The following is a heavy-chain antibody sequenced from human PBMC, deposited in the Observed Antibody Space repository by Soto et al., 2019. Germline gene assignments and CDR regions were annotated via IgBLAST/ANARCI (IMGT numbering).Heavy chain of an antibody. CDR1: GYTFTSYD. D-gene: IGHD3-3*01. Sequence: ASVKLSCKASGYTFTSYDINWVRQATGQGLEWMGWMNPNSGNTGYAQKFQGRVTMTRNTSISTAYMELSSLRSEDTAVYYCARAITIFGVVTLYYYYYMDVWGKGTTVTVSS. CDR2: MNPNSGNT. CDR3: ARAITIFGVVTLYYYYYMDV. V-gene: IGHV1-8*01. J-gene: IGHJ6*03.